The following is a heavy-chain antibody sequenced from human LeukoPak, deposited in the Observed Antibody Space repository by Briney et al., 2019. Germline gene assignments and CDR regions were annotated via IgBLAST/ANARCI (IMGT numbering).Heavy chain of an antibody. CDR2: IKQDGSEK. CDR1: GFTFSNYW. CDR3: ARDRLHYGEYEKTFDY. D-gene: IGHD4-17*01. Sequence: GGSLRLSCAASGFTFSNYWMNWVRQAPGKGLEWVANIKQDGSEKYYVDSVKGRFTISRDNAKNSLYLQINSLRAEDTAVYYCARDRLHYGEYEKTFDYWGQGTLVTVSS. J-gene: IGHJ4*02. V-gene: IGHV3-7*01.